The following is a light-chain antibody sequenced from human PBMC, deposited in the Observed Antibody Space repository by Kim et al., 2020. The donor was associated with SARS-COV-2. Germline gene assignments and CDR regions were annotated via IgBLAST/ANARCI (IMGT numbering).Light chain of an antibody. CDR2: GKN. Sequence: VALGQTVRITCQGDSLRSYYATWYQQKPGQAPIVVIYGKNNRPSGIPDRFSGSSSGNTASLTITGTQAGDEADYYCNSRDNNDNVVFGGGTKLTVL. CDR3: NSRDNNDNVV. V-gene: IGLV3-19*01. CDR1: SLRSYY. J-gene: IGLJ2*01.